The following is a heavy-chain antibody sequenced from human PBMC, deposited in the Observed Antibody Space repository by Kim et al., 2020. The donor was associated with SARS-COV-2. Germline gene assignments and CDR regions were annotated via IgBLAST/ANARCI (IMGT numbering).Heavy chain of an antibody. V-gene: IGHV4-31*03. CDR2: IYYSGST. CDR3: ARGHRGYGSGSYGCPFDP. J-gene: IGHJ5*02. CDR1: GGSISSGGYY. Sequence: SETLSLTCTVSGGSISSGGYYWSWIRQHPGKGLEWIGYIYYSGSTYYNPSLKSRVTISVDTSKNQFSLKLSSVTAADTAVYYCARGHRGYGSGSYGCPFDPWGQGTLVTVSS. D-gene: IGHD3-10*01.